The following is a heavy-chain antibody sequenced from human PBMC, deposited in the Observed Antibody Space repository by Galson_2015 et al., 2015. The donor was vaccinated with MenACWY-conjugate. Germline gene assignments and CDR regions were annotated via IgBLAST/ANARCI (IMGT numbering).Heavy chain of an antibody. D-gene: IGHD3-22*01. V-gene: IGHV5-51*03. CDR2: IYPGDSDT. Sequence: QSGAEVKKPGESLKISCKGSGYSFTSYWIGWVRQMPGKGLEWMGIIYPGDSDTRYSPSFQGQVTISADKSISTAYLQWSSLKASDTAVYYCAISYEYDSSGGTDAFDIWGQGTMVTVSS. CDR3: AISYEYDSSGGTDAFDI. CDR1: GYSFTSYW. J-gene: IGHJ3*02.